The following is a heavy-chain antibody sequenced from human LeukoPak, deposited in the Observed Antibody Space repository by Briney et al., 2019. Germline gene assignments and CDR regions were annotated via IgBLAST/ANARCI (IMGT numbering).Heavy chain of an antibody. Sequence: GGSLRLSCAASGFTFRTYGIHWVRQAPGKGLEWVAAISYDGRNKDYADSVKGRFTISRDNSKNTLYLQMNSLRGEETAVYCRARGFPLHYDILKYYFDYWGQGILVTVSS. D-gene: IGHD3-9*01. CDR1: GFTFRTYG. CDR3: ARGFPLHYDILKYYFDY. V-gene: IGHV3-30*04. J-gene: IGHJ4*02. CDR2: ISYDGRNK.